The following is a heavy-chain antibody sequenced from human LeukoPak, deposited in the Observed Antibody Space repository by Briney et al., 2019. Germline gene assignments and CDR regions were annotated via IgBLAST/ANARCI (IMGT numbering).Heavy chain of an antibody. D-gene: IGHD3-10*01. CDR2: IKEDGSEK. CDR1: GFTFSNYW. CDR3: AKDPTGRGQYYGLDV. Sequence: PGGSLRLSCAASGFTFSNYWMNWVRQAPGKGLEWVANIKEDGSEKYYVDSVKGRFTISRDNAKNSLYLQMDSLRAEDTAVYYCAKDPTGRGQYYGLDVWGQGTTVTVSS. V-gene: IGHV3-7*04. J-gene: IGHJ6*02.